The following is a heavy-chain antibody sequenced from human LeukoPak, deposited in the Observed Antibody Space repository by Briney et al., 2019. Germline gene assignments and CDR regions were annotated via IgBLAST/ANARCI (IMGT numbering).Heavy chain of an antibody. CDR2: MNPNSGNT. Sequence: GASVKVSCKASGYTFTSYDINWVRQATGQGLEWMGWMNPNSGNTGYAQKFQGRVIMTGDTSTSTVYMELRSLRSEDTAVYYCARARGSGSYYGHDYYYYYYMDVWGQGTTVTVSS. V-gene: IGHV1-8*01. CDR3: ARARGSGSYYGHDYYYYYYMDV. CDR1: GYTFTSYD. J-gene: IGHJ6*03. D-gene: IGHD3-10*01.